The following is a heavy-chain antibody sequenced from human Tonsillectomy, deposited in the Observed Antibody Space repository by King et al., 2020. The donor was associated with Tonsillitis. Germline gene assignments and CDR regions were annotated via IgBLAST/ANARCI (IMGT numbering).Heavy chain of an antibody. CDR3: AKSLTSPRGSFYYYGMDV. CDR2: ICSSSSLI. J-gene: IGHJ6*02. V-gene: IGHV3-21*01. Sequence: VQLVESGGGLVKPGGSLRLSCAASGFTFSSYAMSWVRQAPGKGLEWVSSICSSSSLIFYADSVKGRFTISREDAKNSLYLQVNSLRAEDTAVYYCAKSLTSPRGSFYYYGMDVWGQGTTVTVSS. CDR1: GFTFSSYA. D-gene: IGHD3-9*01.